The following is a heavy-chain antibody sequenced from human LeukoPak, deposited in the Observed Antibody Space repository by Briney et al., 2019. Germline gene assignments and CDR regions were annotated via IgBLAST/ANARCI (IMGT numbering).Heavy chain of an antibody. CDR1: GGSFSGYY. CDR3: ARYYFDTSGSNPYEY. CDR2: IDHGGRT. Sequence: PSETLSLTCAVYGGSFSGYYWTWIRQPPGKGRQWIGEIDHGGRTNYDPSLKSRVTMSVDTSKNQFSLKLTSVTAADTAVYYCARYYFDTSGSNPYEYWGQGTLVTVSS. J-gene: IGHJ4*02. V-gene: IGHV4-34*01. D-gene: IGHD3-22*01.